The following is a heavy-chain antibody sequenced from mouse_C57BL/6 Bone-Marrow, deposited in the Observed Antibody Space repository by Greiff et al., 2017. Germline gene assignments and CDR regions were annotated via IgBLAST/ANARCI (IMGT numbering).Heavy chain of an antibody. CDR3: ARVEEFYYGSSYGYFDV. CDR1: GFSLTSYA. CDR2: IWTGGGT. D-gene: IGHD1-1*01. V-gene: IGHV2-9-1*01. J-gene: IGHJ1*03. Sequence: VQGVESGPGLVAPSQSLSITCTVSGFSLTSYAISWVRQPPGKGLEWLGVIWTGGGTNYNSALKSRLSISKDNSKSQVFLKMNSLQTDDTARYYCARVEEFYYGSSYGYFDVWGTGTTVTVSS.